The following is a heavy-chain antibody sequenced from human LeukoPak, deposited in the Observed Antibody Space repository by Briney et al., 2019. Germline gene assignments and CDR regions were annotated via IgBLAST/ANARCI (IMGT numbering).Heavy chain of an antibody. J-gene: IGHJ4*02. D-gene: IGHD3-9*01. Sequence: RGSLRLSCAASGFTFDDYAMHWVRQAPGKGLEWVSLISGDGGSTYYADSVKGRFTISRDNSKNSLYLQMNSLRTEDTALYYCAKVPYYDILTGYPLIPDDYWGQGTLVTVSS. CDR3: AKVPYYDILTGYPLIPDDY. V-gene: IGHV3-43*02. CDR2: ISGDGGST. CDR1: GFTFDDYA.